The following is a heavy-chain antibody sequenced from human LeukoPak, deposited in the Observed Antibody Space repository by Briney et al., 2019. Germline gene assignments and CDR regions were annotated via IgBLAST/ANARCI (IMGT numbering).Heavy chain of an antibody. V-gene: IGHV4-39*07. CDR3: ARDPVAGYYFDY. D-gene: IGHD6-19*01. CDR2: IYYSGST. CDR1: GGSISSSSYY. J-gene: IGHJ4*02. Sequence: SETLSLTCTVSGGSISSSSYYWGWIRQPPGKGLEWIGSIYYSGSTYYNPSLKSRVTISVDTSKNQFSLKLSSVTAADTAVYYCARDPVAGYYFDYWGQGTLVTVSS.